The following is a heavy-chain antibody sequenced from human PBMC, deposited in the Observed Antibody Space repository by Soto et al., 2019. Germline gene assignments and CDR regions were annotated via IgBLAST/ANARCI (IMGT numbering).Heavy chain of an antibody. J-gene: IGHJ4*02. D-gene: IGHD4-17*01. V-gene: IGHV3-23*01. CDR3: AKDPVQTTVTGFDH. CDR2: ISGSGVST. Sequence: GGSLRLSCAASGFTFSSYAMSWVRQAPGKGLEWVSGISGSGVSTYYADSVKGRFTISRDNSKNTLFLQMNSLRAEDTAVYYCAKDPVQTTVTGFDHWGQGTLVTVSS. CDR1: GFTFSSYA.